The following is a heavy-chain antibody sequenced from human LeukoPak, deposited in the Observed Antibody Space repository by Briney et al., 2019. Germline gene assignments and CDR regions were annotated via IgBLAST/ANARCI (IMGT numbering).Heavy chain of an antibody. D-gene: IGHD4-23*01. CDR1: GFIVSSSY. V-gene: IGHV3-53*01. Sequence: GGSLRLSCAASGFIVSSSYMNWVRQAPGKGLEWVSLIYSGGSTYYADSVKGRFTISRDNSKNTLYLQMNSLRAKDTAVYYCARRGDGGRSFDYWGQGTLVTVSS. J-gene: IGHJ4*02. CDR3: ARRGDGGRSFDY. CDR2: IYSGGST.